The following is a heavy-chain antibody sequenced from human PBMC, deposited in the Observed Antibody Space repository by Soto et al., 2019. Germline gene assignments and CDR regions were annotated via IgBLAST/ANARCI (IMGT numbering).Heavy chain of an antibody. CDR3: ARHFPLPTDLQFYYYYYYGVDV. Sequence: GESLKISCKASGYNFTTFWISWMRQVPGKGLEWMGRIDPSDSYSNYSPSFQGHITISADKSINTAYLHFSNLKASDTAVYYCARHFPLPTDLQFYYYYYYGVDVWDHGTAVTVSS. J-gene: IGHJ6*02. CDR2: IDPSDSYS. CDR1: GYNFTTFW. D-gene: IGHD3-3*02. V-gene: IGHV5-10-1*01.